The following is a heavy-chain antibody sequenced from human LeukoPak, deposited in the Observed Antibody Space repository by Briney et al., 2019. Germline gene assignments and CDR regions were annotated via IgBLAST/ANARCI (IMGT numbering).Heavy chain of an antibody. CDR2: IWYDGSNK. CDR3: ARDRRYSGSYFDY. V-gene: IGHV3-33*01. Sequence: GGSLRLSCAASGFTFSSYGMHWVRQAPGKGLEWVAVIWYDGSNKCYADSVKGRFTISRDNSKNTLYLQMNSLRAEDTAVYYCARDRRYSGSYFDYWGQGTLVTVSS. J-gene: IGHJ4*02. D-gene: IGHD1-26*01. CDR1: GFTFSSYG.